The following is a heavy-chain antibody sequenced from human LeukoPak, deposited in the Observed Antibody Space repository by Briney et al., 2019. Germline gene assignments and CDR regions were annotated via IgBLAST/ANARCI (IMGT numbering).Heavy chain of an antibody. CDR2: ISSSSSYI. J-gene: IGHJ4*02. D-gene: IGHD4-17*01. Sequence: GGSLRLSCAASGFTFTSYTMNWVRQAPGKGLEWVSSISSSSSYIYYADSLKGRFTISRDNAKSSLYLQMNSLRAEDMAVYYCASGDSAVTFFDYWGQGTLVTVSS. CDR1: GFTFTSYT. CDR3: ASGDSAVTFFDY. V-gene: IGHV3-21*01.